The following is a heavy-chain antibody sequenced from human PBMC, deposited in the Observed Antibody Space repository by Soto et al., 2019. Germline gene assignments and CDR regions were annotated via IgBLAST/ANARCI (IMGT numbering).Heavy chain of an antibody. D-gene: IGHD2-15*01. CDR1: GGSISSSSYY. CDR2: IYYSGST. J-gene: IGHJ4*02. V-gene: IGHV4-39*01. CDR3: ARLVVAATLGMFDY. Sequence: SETLSLTCTVSGGSISSSSYYWGWIRQPPGKGLEWIGSIYYSGSTYYNPSLKSRVTISVDTSKNQFSLKLSSVTAADTAVYYCARLVVAATLGMFDYWGQGTLVTVSS.